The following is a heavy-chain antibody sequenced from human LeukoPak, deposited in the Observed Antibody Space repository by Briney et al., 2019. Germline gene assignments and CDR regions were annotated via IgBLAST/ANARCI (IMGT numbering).Heavy chain of an antibody. D-gene: IGHD1/OR15-1a*01. CDR1: GFTFNSYS. CDR2: ISGSGGST. CDR3: AKDNVRPKQNYYYYMDV. V-gene: IGHV3-23*01. Sequence: GGSLRLSCAASGFTFNSYSMNWVRQAPGKGLEWVSAISGSGGSTYYADSVKGRFTISRDNSKNTLYLQMNSLRAEDTAVYYCAKDNVRPKQNYYYYMDVWGKGTTVTVSS. J-gene: IGHJ6*03.